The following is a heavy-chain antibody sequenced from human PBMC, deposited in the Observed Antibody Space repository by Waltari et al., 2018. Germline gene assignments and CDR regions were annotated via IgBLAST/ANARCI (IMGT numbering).Heavy chain of an antibody. D-gene: IGHD6-6*01. Sequence: QVQLVQSGLRVRKLGPSVRVPSKLSGTPSTGTICTGVDRPPGKGLGWMGWRNPNSGGTNYAQKFQGRVTMTRDTSSSTAYMELSRLRSDDTAVYYCARDSRRSIAARRGWFDPWGQGTLVTVSS. CDR3: ARDSRRSIAARRGWFDP. V-gene: IGHV1-2*02. J-gene: IGHJ5*02. CDR1: GTPSTGT. CDR2: RNPNSGGT.